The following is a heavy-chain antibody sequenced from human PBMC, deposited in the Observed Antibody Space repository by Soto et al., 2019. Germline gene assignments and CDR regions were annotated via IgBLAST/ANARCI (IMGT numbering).Heavy chain of an antibody. CDR2: IYHSGST. J-gene: IGHJ3*02. CDR3: ARGYCSGGSCYPNDAFDI. V-gene: IGHV4-30-2*01. CDR1: GGSISSGGYS. Sequence: PSETLSLTCAVSGGSISSGGYSWSWIRQPPGKGLEWIGYIYHSGSTYYNPSLKGRVTISVDRSKNQFSLKLSSVTAADTAVYYCARGYCSGGSCYPNDAFDIWGQGTMVTVSS. D-gene: IGHD2-15*01.